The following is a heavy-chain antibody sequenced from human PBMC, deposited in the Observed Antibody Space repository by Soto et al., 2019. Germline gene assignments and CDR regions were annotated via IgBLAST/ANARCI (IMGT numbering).Heavy chain of an antibody. J-gene: IGHJ4*02. CDR1: GGTFSSYA. V-gene: IGHV1-69*13. CDR2: IIPIFGTA. D-gene: IGHD3-3*01. Sequence: ASVKVSCKASGGTFSSYAISWVRQAPGQGLEWMGGIIPIFGTANYAQKFQGRVTITADESTSTAYMELSSLRSEDTAVYYCAGSTIFGVVITDYVGQGTLVTVSS. CDR3: AGSTIFGVVITDY.